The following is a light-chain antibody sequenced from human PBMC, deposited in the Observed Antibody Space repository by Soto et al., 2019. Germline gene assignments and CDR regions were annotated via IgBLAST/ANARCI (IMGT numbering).Light chain of an antibody. V-gene: IGLV2-14*01. Sequence: QSVLTQPASVSGSPGQSIAISCTGTSSDVGAYDYVSWYQQHPGKAPKLMIYDVSNRPSGVSNRFSGSKSGNTASLTISGFQAEDEADYYCTSYKSSGNYFSGTGTKVTVL. J-gene: IGLJ1*01. CDR1: SSDVGAYDY. CDR2: DVS. CDR3: TSYKSSGNYF.